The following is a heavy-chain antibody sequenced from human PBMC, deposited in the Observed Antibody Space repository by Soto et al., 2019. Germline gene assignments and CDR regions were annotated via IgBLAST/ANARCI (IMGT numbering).Heavy chain of an antibody. Sequence: ASVKVSCKASGYTFTRHHMHWVRQAPGQGLEGMGMITLNGGSTTHAQKLEGRVTMTRDTSTTTVYMELSSLRSEDTAMYHCARDNNWSVDYSGQGTPVTVSS. J-gene: IGHJ4*02. CDR2: ITLNGGST. CDR1: GYTFTRHH. V-gene: IGHV1-46*01. D-gene: IGHD1-1*01. CDR3: ARDNNWSVDY.